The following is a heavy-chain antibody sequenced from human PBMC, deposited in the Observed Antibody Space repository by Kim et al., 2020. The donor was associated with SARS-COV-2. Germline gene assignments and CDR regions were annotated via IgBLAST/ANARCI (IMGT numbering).Heavy chain of an antibody. CDR2: INHSGST. J-gene: IGHJ6*02. Sequence: SETLSLTCAVYGGSFSGYYWSWIRQPPGKGLEWIGEINHSGSTNYNPSLKSRVTISVDTSKNQFSLKLSSVTAADTAVYYCAREDSSSRYGMDVWGQGTT. CDR1: GGSFSGYY. CDR3: AREDSSSRYGMDV. D-gene: IGHD6-6*01. V-gene: IGHV4-34*01.